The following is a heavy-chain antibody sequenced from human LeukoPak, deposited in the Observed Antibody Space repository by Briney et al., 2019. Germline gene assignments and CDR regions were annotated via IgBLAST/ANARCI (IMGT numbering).Heavy chain of an antibody. V-gene: IGHV1-46*01. D-gene: IGHD1-26*01. CDR3: ARNLVGATPGAIDY. J-gene: IGHJ4*02. CDR2: INPSGGST. CDR1: GYTFTSYY. Sequence: GASVKVSCKASGYTFTSYYMHWVRQAPGQGLEWMGIINPSGGSTNYAQKLQGRVTTTTDTSTSTAYMELRSLRSDDTAVYYCARNLVGATPGAIDYWGQGTLVTVSS.